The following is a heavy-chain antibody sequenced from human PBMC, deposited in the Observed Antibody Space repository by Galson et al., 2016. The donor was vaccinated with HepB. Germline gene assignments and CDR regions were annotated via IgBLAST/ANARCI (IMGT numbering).Heavy chain of an antibody. D-gene: IGHD6-13*01. CDR1: GYSFNNYA. CDR2: ISGYDGRA. CDR3: ARDLAAETTDAFDI. V-gene: IGHV1-18*01. J-gene: IGHJ3*02. Sequence: SVKVSCKASGYSFNNYAIPWVRQAPGQGLQWMGWISGYDGRAMYAQEFQDRVTLTIDTSTTTASMEINRLTSDDTAMYYCARDLAAETTDAFDIWGQGTVVTVSS.